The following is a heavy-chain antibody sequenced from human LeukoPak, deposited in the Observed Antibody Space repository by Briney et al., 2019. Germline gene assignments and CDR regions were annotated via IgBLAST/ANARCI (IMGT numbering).Heavy chain of an antibody. D-gene: IGHD1-14*01. V-gene: IGHV1-8*01. CDR3: ARGPRNDP. J-gene: IGHJ5*02. CDR1: GYPYTTYE. Sequence: ASVKVSCKTSGYPYTTYEINWVRQAAGQGLEWMGWVHPDTGYADYAQKFQGRVTMTSDTSISTAYMELSSLRSDDTAVYFCARGPRNDPWGQGTLVTVSS. CDR2: VHPDTGYA.